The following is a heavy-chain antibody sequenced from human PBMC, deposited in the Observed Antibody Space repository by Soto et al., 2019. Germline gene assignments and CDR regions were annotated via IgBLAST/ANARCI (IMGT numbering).Heavy chain of an antibody. D-gene: IGHD1-26*01. Sequence: GGSLRLSCVASGFTFSDHYMDWVRQTPGKGLQWIARSRSKAKSYTTEYAASVNGRFTISRDESKNSLFLQMNSLKTEDTAVYYCVRSFNSFDQWGQGTPVTVSS. CDR2: SRSKAKSYTT. CDR3: VRSFNSFDQ. J-gene: IGHJ4*02. V-gene: IGHV3-72*01. CDR1: GFTFSDHY.